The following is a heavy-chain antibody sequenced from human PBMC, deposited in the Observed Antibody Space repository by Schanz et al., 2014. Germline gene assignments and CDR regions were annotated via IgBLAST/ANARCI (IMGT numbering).Heavy chain of an antibody. Sequence: QVQLQQWGAGLLKPSETLSLTCAVYGGSFSGFYGSWIRQAPGKGLEWIGEIHHSGSTNYNPSLKRRAPIPADTSRNHSSRRVFSVTAADTALYYCARLRGGGVIITTWGQGTLVTVSS. CDR3: ARLRGGGVIITT. CDR1: GGSFSGFY. CDR2: IHHSGST. V-gene: IGHV4-34*01. D-gene: IGHD3-10*01. J-gene: IGHJ5*02.